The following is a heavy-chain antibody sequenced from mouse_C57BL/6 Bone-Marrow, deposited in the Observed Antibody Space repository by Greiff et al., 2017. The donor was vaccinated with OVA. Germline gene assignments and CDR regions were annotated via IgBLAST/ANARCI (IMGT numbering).Heavy chain of an antibody. V-gene: IGHV1-64*01. D-gene: IGHD1-1*01. CDR1: GYTFTSYW. CDR3: ARSPHYYGSSPPYFDY. J-gene: IGHJ2*01. CDR2: IHPNSGST. Sequence: QVQLKQPGAELVKPGASVKLSCKASGYTFTSYWMHWVKQRPGQGLEWIGMIHPNSGSTNYNEKFKSKATLTVDKSSSTAYMQLSSLTSEDSAVYYCARSPHYYGSSPPYFDYWGQGTTLTVSS.